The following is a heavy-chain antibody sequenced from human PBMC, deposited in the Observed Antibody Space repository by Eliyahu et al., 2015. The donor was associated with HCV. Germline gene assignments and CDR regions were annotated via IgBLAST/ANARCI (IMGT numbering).Heavy chain of an antibody. CDR2: ISGSGGST. CDR1: GFTFSSYS. CDR3: AKGSLSVLRFFKGYYGMDV. V-gene: IGHV3-23*01. D-gene: IGHD3-3*01. Sequence: EVQLLESGGGLVQPGGSLRLSCAASGFTFSSYSMSWVRQAPGKGLEXVSAISGSGGSTYYADSVKGRFTISRDNSKNTLYLQMNSLRAEDTAVYYCAKGSLSVLRFFKGYYGMDVWGQGTTVTVSS. J-gene: IGHJ6*02.